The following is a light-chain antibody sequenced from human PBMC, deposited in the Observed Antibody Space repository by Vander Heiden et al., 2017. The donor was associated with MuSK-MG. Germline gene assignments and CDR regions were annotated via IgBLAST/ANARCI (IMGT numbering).Light chain of an antibody. CDR1: QTVSNNY. CDR2: SAS. V-gene: IGKV3-20*01. J-gene: IGKJ4*01. Sequence: EIVLTQSPGTLSLSPGEGATLSCRASQTVSNNYLAWYQQKPGQAPSLLVYSASTRATGTPDRFRGSGSRADFTLTISRLEPEDFAVYYCQQDGSSPLTFGGGTKIEIK. CDR3: QQDGSSPLT.